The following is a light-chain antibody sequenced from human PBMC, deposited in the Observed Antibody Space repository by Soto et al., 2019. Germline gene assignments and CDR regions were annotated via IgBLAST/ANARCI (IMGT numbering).Light chain of an antibody. CDR3: QSYDSSNYVV. V-gene: IGLV6-57*04. CDR1: SGSIASNY. J-gene: IGLJ2*01. Sequence: NFMLTQPHSVSESPGKTVTISCTRSSGSIASNYVQWYQLRPGSAPTTVIYEDNQRPSGVPDRFSGSIDSSSNSASLTISGLKTEDEADYYCQSYDSSNYVVFGGGTKLT. CDR2: EDN.